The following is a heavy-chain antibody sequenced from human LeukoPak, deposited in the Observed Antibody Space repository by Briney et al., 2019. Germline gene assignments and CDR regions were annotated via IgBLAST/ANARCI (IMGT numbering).Heavy chain of an antibody. CDR3: ARRGAATGAFDI. D-gene: IGHD2-15*01. V-gene: IGHV3-74*01. J-gene: IGHJ3*02. CDR2: INSDGSST. CDR1: GFTFSNYW. Sequence: PGGSLRLSCAASGFTFSNYWMHWVRQAPGKGLVWVSRINSDGSSTNYADSVKGRFTISRDNAKNTLYLQMSSLRAEDTAVYYCARRGAATGAFDIWDQGTMVTVSS.